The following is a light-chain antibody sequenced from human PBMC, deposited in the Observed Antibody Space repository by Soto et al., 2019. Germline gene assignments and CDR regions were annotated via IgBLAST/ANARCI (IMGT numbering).Light chain of an antibody. CDR1: QSVSSSY. CDR2: GAS. J-gene: IGKJ1*01. V-gene: IGKV3-20*01. CDR3: QQYGSSPPRT. Sequence: EIVLTQSPGTLSLSPGERATLSCRASQSVSSSYLAWYQQKPGQALRLLIYGASSRATGIPDRCSGSGSGTDFTLTISRLAPEDFAVYYCQQYGSSPPRTFGQGTKVESK.